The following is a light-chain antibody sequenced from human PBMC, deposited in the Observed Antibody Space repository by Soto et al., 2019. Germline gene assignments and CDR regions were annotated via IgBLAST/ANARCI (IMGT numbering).Light chain of an antibody. Sequence: DIQMTQSPSTLSASVGDRVTMTCRASQSISNWLAWYQQISGKAPRLLIYKASDLESGVPSRFSGSGSGTEFTLTISRLQPDDFATYYCHQYSRFPRTFGQGTKVDIK. CDR3: HQYSRFPRT. CDR1: QSISNW. CDR2: KAS. J-gene: IGKJ1*01. V-gene: IGKV1-5*03.